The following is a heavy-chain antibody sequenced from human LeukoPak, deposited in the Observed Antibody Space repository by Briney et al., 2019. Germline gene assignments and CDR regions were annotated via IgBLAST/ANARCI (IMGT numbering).Heavy chain of an antibody. V-gene: IGHV3-11*04. J-gene: IGHJ4*02. D-gene: IGHD3-3*01. Sequence: GGSLRLSCEASGFSLSTYFISWIRQAPGKGLEWVSYITNSGRSTKYADAVKGRFAISRDNTKQSVYLEMTDLRAEDTAVYYCAREASGYYHVFDSWGQGTLVTVSS. CDR3: AREASGYYHVFDS. CDR1: GFSLSTYF. CDR2: ITNSGRST.